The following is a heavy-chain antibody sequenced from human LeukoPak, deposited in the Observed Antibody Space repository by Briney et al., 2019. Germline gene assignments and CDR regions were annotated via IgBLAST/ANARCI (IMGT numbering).Heavy chain of an antibody. CDR1: GFTFSGYA. D-gene: IGHD3-10*01. V-gene: IGHV3-30*01. CDR3: TRDVGRGMQPRWDY. Sequence: PGRSLRLACAASGFTFSGYAMHWVRHAPGKGLEWVAVISYDGSNKYYADSVKGRFTISRDNSKNTLYLQMNSLRAEDTAVYYCTRDVGRGMQPRWDYWGQGTLVTVSS. CDR2: ISYDGSNK. J-gene: IGHJ4*02.